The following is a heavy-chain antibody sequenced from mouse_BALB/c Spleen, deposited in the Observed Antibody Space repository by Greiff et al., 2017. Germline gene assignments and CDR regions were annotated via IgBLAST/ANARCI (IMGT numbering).Heavy chain of an antibody. Sequence: VQLVESGPGLVAPSQSLSITCTVSGFSLTSYGVHWVRQPPGKGLEWLGVIWAGGSTNYNSALMSRLSISKDNSKSQVFLKMNSLQTDDTAMYYCARDPLYYYGSSHWYFDVWGAGTTVTVSS. CDR1: GFSLTSYG. CDR3: ARDPLYYYGSSHWYFDV. J-gene: IGHJ1*01. D-gene: IGHD1-1*01. CDR2: IWAGGST. V-gene: IGHV2-9*02.